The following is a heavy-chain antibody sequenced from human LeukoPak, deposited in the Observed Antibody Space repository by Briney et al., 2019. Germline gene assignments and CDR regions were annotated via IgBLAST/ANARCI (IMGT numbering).Heavy chain of an antibody. CDR3: ARSWYCSGGSCYTLFDY. CDR1: GYTFTGYY. J-gene: IGHJ4*02. Sequence: GASVNVSCKASGYTFTGYYMHWVRQAPGQGLEWMGWINPNSGGTNYAQKFQGRVTMTRDTSISTAYMELSRLRSDDTAVYYCARSWYCSGGSCYTLFDYWGQGTLVTVSS. CDR2: INPNSGGT. V-gene: IGHV1-2*02. D-gene: IGHD2-15*01.